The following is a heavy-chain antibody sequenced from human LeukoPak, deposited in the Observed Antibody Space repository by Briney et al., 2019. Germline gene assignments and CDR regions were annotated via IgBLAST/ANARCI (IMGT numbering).Heavy chain of an antibody. V-gene: IGHV3-30*18. CDR3: AKDEGGAIFDY. D-gene: IGHD3-16*01. CDR1: GFTFSSYC. J-gene: IGHJ4*02. CDR2: ISYDGSNK. Sequence: GGSLRLSCAASGFTFSSYCMHWVRQAPGKGLEWVAVISYDGSNKYYADSVKGRFTISRDNSKNTLYLQMNSLRAEDTAVYYCAKDEGGAIFDYWGQGTLVTVSS.